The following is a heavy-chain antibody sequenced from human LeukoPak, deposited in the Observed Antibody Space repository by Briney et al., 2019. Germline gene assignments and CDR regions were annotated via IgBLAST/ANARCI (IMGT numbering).Heavy chain of an antibody. CDR2: IGGSGGTT. CDR1: GFTFSSYA. CDR3: AKGYCASTTCYARFEN. J-gene: IGHJ4*02. Sequence: HLGGSLRLSCAASGFTFSSYAMSWVRQAPGKGLEWVSSIGGSGGTTFYADSVKGRFTISSDNSKNTLFLQMSSLRAEDTAVYYCAKGYCASTTCYARFENWGQGTLVTVSS. V-gene: IGHV3-23*01. D-gene: IGHD2-2*01.